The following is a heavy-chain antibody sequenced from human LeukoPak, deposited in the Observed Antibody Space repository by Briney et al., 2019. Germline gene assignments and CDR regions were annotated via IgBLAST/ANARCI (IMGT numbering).Heavy chain of an antibody. J-gene: IGHJ3*02. CDR2: IYYDGNT. CDR3: ARVSEGVPAAIHAFDI. D-gene: IGHD2-2*02. CDR1: GASISNGAYY. V-gene: IGHV4-39*07. Sequence: SETLSLTCNVSGASISNGAYYWGWIRQPPGKGLEWIGTIYYDGNTYYNPSLKSRVTISLDTSRNQFSLKVSSVTAADTAVYYCARVSEGVPAAIHAFDIWGQGTMVTVSS.